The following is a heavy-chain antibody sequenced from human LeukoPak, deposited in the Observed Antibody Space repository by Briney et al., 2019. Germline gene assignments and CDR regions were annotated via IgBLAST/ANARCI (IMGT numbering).Heavy chain of an antibody. CDR3: ARAERGGYSGYDYGMDL. CDR2: ISYDGSNT. CDR1: GFTFSSYA. V-gene: IGHV3-30*04. Sequence: GRSLRLSCATSGFTFSSYAMHWGRQAPGKGLEWVAVISYDGSNTYYADSVKGRFTISRDNSKNTLYLQMNSLRAEDTAVYYCARAERGGYSGYDYGMDLWGKGTTVTVSS. D-gene: IGHD5-12*01. J-gene: IGHJ6*04.